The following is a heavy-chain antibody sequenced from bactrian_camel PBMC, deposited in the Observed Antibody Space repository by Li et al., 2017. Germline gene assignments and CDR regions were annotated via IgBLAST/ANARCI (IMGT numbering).Heavy chain of an antibody. CDR1: GVSLSDYA. CDR2: ISWSGSTT. CDR3: AEDVPGYRSFGN. D-gene: IGHD1*01. V-gene: IGHV3S60*01. J-gene: IGHJ6*01. Sequence: QVQLVESGGGLVQPGGSLRLSCTASGVSLSDYAAGWFRQAPGKEREGVSCISWSGSTTIYVDSVKGRFTISRDNANNTLYLQMNSLKTEDTAVYYCAEDVPGYRSFGNWGQGTQVTVS.